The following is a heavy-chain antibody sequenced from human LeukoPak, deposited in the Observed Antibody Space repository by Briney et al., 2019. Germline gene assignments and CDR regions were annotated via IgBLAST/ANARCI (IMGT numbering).Heavy chain of an antibody. Sequence: GGSLRLSCAASGFTFSSYAMSWVRQAPGKGLEWVSAISGSGGSTYYADSVKGRFTISRDNSKNTLYLQMNSLRAEDTALYYCAKDPWSSGWSSLFTSWGQGTLVTVSS. CDR2: ISGSGGST. CDR1: GFTFSSYA. D-gene: IGHD6-19*01. V-gene: IGHV3-23*01. CDR3: AKDPWSSGWSSLFTS. J-gene: IGHJ5*02.